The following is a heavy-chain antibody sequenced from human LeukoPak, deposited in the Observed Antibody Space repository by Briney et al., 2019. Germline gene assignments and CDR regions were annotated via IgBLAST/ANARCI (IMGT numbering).Heavy chain of an antibody. CDR2: IYYSGST. J-gene: IGHJ6*03. CDR1: GGSTSSYY. V-gene: IGHV4-59*01. Sequence: PSETLSLTCTVSGGSTSSYYWSWIRQPPGKGLEWIGYIYYSGSTNYNPSLKSRVTISVDTSKNQFSLKLSSVTAADTAVYYCARGPSIVVVPAASNYYMDVWGKGTTVTVSS. D-gene: IGHD2-2*01. CDR3: ARGPSIVVVPAASNYYMDV.